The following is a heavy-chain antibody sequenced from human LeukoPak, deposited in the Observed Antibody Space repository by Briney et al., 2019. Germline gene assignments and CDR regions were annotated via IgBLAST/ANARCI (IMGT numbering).Heavy chain of an antibody. D-gene: IGHD2-15*01. CDR1: GGSISSSSYY. Sequence: PSETLSLTCTVSGGSISSSSYYWGWIRQPPGKGLEWIGGIYYSQSTYYNPSLKSPVTISVDTSKNQFSLKLSSVTAADTAVYYCARSAIQVVDAFDIWGQGTMVTVSS. CDR2: IYYSQST. CDR3: ARSAIQVVDAFDI. J-gene: IGHJ3*02. V-gene: IGHV4-39*01.